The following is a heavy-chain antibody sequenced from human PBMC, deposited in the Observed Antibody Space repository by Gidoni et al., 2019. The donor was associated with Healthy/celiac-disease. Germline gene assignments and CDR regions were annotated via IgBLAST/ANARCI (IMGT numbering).Heavy chain of an antibody. Sequence: EVQLVESGGGLVQPGGSLRLSFSASGFTFSSYAMHWVRQAPGKGLEYVSAISRKGGSTYYADSVKGRFTISRDNSKNTLYLQMSSLRAEDTAVYYCVKTSGMIVDDGYFDYWGQGTLVTVSS. CDR3: VKTSGMIVDDGYFDY. D-gene: IGHD3-22*01. CDR2: ISRKGGST. CDR1: GFTFSSYA. J-gene: IGHJ4*02. V-gene: IGHV3-64D*06.